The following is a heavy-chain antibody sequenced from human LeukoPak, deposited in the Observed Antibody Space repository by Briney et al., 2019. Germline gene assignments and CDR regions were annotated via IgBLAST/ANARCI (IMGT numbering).Heavy chain of an antibody. Sequence: ASVKVSCKAYGYTFTSYAMRWVRQAPGQRLEWMGWINAGNGNTKYSQEFQGRVTITRDTSASTAYMELSSLRSEDMAVYYCARAVGVGHFLRFDPWGQETLVTVSS. V-gene: IGHV1-3*03. J-gene: IGHJ5*02. CDR2: INAGNGNT. D-gene: IGHD2-15*01. CDR3: ARAVGVGHFLRFDP. CDR1: GYTFTSYA.